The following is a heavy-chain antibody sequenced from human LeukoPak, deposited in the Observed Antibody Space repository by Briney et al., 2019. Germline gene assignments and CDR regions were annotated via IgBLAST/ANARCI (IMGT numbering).Heavy chain of an antibody. J-gene: IGHJ5*01. CDR1: GFTFSDYW. CDR2: INTDGRRT. Sequence: GGSLRLSCAASGFTFSDYWMHWVRQAPGKGLVWVSGINTDGRRTIYADSVKGRFTISRDNAKNTLYLQMNSLRAEDTAVYYCARDRGRTNYGDNNWFDSWGQGTLVTVSS. CDR3: ARDRGRTNYGDNNWFDS. D-gene: IGHD1-7*01. V-gene: IGHV3-74*01.